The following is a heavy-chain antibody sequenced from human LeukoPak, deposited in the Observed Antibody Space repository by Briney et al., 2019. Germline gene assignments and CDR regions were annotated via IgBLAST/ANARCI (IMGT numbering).Heavy chain of an antibody. V-gene: IGHV3-21*01. D-gene: IGHD6-13*01. CDR3: ARGIAGWFDY. CDR1: GSPLSILL. CDR2: ISSSSSYI. J-gene: IGHJ5*01. Sequence: GGSLRLSGCASGSPLSILLVIGVRQAPGKGLEWVSSISSSSSYIYYADSVKGRFTISRDNAKNSLYLQMNSLRAEDTAVYFRARGIAGWFDYWGQGTLVTVSS.